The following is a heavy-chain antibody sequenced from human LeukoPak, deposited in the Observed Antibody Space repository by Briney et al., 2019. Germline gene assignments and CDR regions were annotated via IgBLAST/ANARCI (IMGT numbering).Heavy chain of an antibody. V-gene: IGHV4-4*07. CDR1: GGSIMSYY. Sequence: SETLSLTCTVSGGSIMSYYWSWIRQPAGKGLEWIGRIYTSGSTNYNPSLKSRVTMSVDTSKNQFSLKLSSVTAADTAVYYCARDYYDSSGYGAFDIWGQGTMVTVSS. CDR3: ARDYYDSSGYGAFDI. CDR2: IYTSGST. D-gene: IGHD3-22*01. J-gene: IGHJ3*02.